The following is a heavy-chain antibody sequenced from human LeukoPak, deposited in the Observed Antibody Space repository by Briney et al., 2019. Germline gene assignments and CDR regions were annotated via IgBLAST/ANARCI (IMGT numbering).Heavy chain of an antibody. Sequence: GGSLRLSCAASGLTFSTSPMNWVRQAPGKGLEWVSTSGTTGDTYYADSVKGRFTISRDNSKNTLYLQMTSLRAEDTALYYCATKTPGNYPYDYWGQGTPVIVSP. CDR2: TSGTTGDT. CDR3: ATKTPGNYPYDY. CDR1: GLTFSTSP. D-gene: IGHD3-22*01. J-gene: IGHJ4*02. V-gene: IGHV3-23*01.